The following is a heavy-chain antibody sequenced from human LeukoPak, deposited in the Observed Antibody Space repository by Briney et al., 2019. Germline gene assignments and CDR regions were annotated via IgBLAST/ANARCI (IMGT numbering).Heavy chain of an antibody. CDR2: ISSGSRTI. Sequence: GGSLRLSCAASGFTFSSYSMKWVRQAPGKGLEWVSYISSGSRTIYYADSVKGRFTVSRDNAKNSLYLQMNSLRAEDTAVYYCARESISGHRDFDYWGQGALVTVSS. J-gene: IGHJ4*02. CDR1: GFTFSSYS. D-gene: IGHD1-26*01. V-gene: IGHV3-48*01. CDR3: ARESISGHRDFDY.